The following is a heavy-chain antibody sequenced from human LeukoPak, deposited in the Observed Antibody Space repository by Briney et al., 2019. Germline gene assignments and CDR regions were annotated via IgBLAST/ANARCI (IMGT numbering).Heavy chain of an antibody. CDR3: ARDVSGSYSFDN. D-gene: IGHD1-26*01. CDR1: GFTFRNYA. Sequence: PGRSLRLSCAASGFTFRNYAMHLIRQSPGEGPEWVAVIWYDGSRKFYADSVKGRFTISRDNSKNLLFLEMNSLRVEDTSVYYCARDVSGSYSFDNWGQGTLVSVSS. V-gene: IGHV3-33*08. CDR2: IWYDGSRK. J-gene: IGHJ4*02.